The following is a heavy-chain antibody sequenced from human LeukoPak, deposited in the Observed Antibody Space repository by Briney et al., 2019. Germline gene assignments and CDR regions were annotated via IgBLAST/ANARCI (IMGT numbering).Heavy chain of an antibody. Sequence: GGSLRLSCAASGFTFSSYEMNWVRQAPGKGLEWVANIKKDGTETKYVDSVRGRFTISRDNAKNSLFLQMNSLRAEDTAVYYCVREGGSDWYSGWFDPWGQGTLVTVSS. J-gene: IGHJ5*02. CDR3: VREGGSDWYSGWFDP. D-gene: IGHD6-19*01. V-gene: IGHV3-7*01. CDR1: GFTFSSYE. CDR2: IKKDGTET.